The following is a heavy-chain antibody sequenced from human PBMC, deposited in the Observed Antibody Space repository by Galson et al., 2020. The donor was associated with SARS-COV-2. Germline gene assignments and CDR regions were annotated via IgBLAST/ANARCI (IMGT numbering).Heavy chain of an antibody. CDR3: ARVEDANYYYYGMDV. CDR2: IYYSGST. Sequence: SETLSLTCTVSGGSISSSSYYWGWIRQPPGKGLEWIGSIYYSGSTYYNPSLKSRVTISVDTSKNQFSLKLSSVTAADTAVYYCARVEDANYYYYGMDVWGQGTTVTVSS. J-gene: IGHJ6*02. CDR1: GGSISSSSYY. V-gene: IGHV4-39*07.